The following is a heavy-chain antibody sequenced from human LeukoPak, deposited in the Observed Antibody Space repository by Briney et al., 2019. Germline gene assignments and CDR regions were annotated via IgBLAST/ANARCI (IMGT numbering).Heavy chain of an antibody. V-gene: IGHV5-51*01. D-gene: IGHD2-15*01. J-gene: IGHJ3*02. CDR2: IYPGDSDT. Sequence: GESLKISCKASGYSFTTYWIGWVRQMPGKGLEWMGIIYPGDSDTRYSPSFQGQVTISADKSISTAYLQWSSLKASDTAIYYCARRNRVVVAADAFDIWGQGTMVTVSS. CDR3: ARRNRVVVAADAFDI. CDR1: GYSFTTYW.